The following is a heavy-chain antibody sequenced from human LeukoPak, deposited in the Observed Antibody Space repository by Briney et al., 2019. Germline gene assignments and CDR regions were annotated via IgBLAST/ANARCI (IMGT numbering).Heavy chain of an antibody. CDR3: ASTIAVAGPYN. CDR2: IYCSGST. D-gene: IGHD6-19*01. Sequence: SETLSLTCTVSGGSISSSSYYWGWIRQPPGKRLEWIGSIYCSGSTYYNPSLKSRVTVSVDTSKNQFSLKLSSVTAADTAVYYCASTIAVAGPYNWGQGTLVTVSS. V-gene: IGHV4-39*01. J-gene: IGHJ4*02. CDR1: GGSISSSSYY.